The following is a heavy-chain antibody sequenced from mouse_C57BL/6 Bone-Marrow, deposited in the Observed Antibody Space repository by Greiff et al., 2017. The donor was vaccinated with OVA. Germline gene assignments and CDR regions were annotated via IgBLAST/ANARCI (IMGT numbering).Heavy chain of an antibody. CDR3: ASPMITTGYFDV. CDR2: IWSGGST. J-gene: IGHJ1*03. CDR1: GFSLTSYG. D-gene: IGHD2-4*01. V-gene: IGHV2-2*01. Sequence: VQLQQSGPGLVQPSQSLSITCTVSGFSLTSYGVHWVRQSPGKGLEWLGVIWSGGSTDYNAAFISRLSISKDNSKSHVFFKMNSLQADDTAIYYCASPMITTGYFDVWGTGTTVTVSS.